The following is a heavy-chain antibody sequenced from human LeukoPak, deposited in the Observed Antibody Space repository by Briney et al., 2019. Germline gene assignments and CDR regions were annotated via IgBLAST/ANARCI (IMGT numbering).Heavy chain of an antibody. CDR2: INPNSGGT. CDR3: ARGATAGRFSLRPTGAYYMDV. J-gene: IGHJ6*03. Sequence: PGASVKVSCKASGYTFTGYYMHWVRQAPGQGLEWMGWINPNSGGTNYAQKFQGRVTMTRDTSINTAYMELSSLRFDDTAVYYCARGATAGRFSLRPTGAYYMDVWGKGTTVTVSS. CDR1: GYTFTGYY. V-gene: IGHV1-2*02. D-gene: IGHD6-13*01.